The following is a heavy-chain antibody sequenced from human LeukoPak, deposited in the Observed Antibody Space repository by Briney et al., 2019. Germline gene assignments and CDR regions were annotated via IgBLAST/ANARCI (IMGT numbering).Heavy chain of an antibody. CDR3: ARGDVLLWFGELLD. Sequence: GGSLRLSCAASGFTFSSNYMSWVRQAPGKGLEWVSVIYSGGSTYYADSVKGRFTISRDNSKNTLYLQMNSLRAEDTAVYYCARGDVLLWFGELLDWGQGTLVTVSS. V-gene: IGHV3-53*01. J-gene: IGHJ4*02. CDR1: GFTFSSNY. CDR2: IYSGGST. D-gene: IGHD3-10*01.